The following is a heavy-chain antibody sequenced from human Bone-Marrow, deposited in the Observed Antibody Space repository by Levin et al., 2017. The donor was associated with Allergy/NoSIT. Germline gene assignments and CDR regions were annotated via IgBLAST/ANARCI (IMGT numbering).Heavy chain of an antibody. CDR2: INPRGGSP. CDR3: ARDLGDEEVAY. CDR1: GYTFSSYY. Sequence: GESLKISCKASGYTFSSYYMHWVRQAPGQGLEWVGIINPRGGSPFYSQNLQGRVSMTTDTSTSTFYMHLSSLRSEDTAIYYCARDLGDEEVAYWGQGTLVTVSS. V-gene: IGHV1-46*01. D-gene: IGHD2-15*01. J-gene: IGHJ4*02.